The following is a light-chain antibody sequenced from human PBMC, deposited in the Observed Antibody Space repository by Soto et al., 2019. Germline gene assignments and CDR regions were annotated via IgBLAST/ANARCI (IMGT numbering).Light chain of an antibody. CDR2: DVN. J-gene: IGLJ2*01. CDR1: SSDVGAYNY. CDR3: TSWTTSTTMK. Sequence: QSVLTQPASVSGSPGQSITISCTGTSSDVGAYNYVSWYQQHPGKAPKLMIYDVNIRPSGVSNRFSGSKSGNTASLTISGLQAEDEADYYCTSWTTSTTMKFGGGTKRTVL. V-gene: IGLV2-14*01.